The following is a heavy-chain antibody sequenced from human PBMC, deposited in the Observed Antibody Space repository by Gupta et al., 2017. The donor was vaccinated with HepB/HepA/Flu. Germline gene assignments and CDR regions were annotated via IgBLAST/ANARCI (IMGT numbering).Heavy chain of an antibody. CDR3: ARNVGHYNILANYFRDYGMDV. J-gene: IGHJ6*02. D-gene: IGHD3-10*01. Sequence: EVKLVESGGGLVQPGGSLSLSCGSSGISFGSFWRSWVRQAPGRGPEWVANIKQDGSETHYVDSVRGRFTISRENAKNSLYLQMKSRRTEDTAVYYCARNVGHYNILANYFRDYGMDVWGQGTTVTVSS. V-gene: IGHV3-7*01. CDR1: GISFGSFW. CDR2: IKQDGSET.